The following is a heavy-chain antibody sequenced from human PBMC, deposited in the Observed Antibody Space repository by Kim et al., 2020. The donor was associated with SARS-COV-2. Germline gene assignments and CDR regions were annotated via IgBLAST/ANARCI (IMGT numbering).Heavy chain of an antibody. J-gene: IGHJ6*02. D-gene: IGHD3-3*01. CDR2: INTNTGNP. CDR3: ASPGVSSGYRKGFDYYYGMDV. Sequence: ASVKVSCKASGYTFTSYAMNWVRQAPGQGLEWMGWINTNTGNPTYAQGFTGRFVFSLDTSVSTAYLQISSLKAEDTAVYYCASPGVSSGYRKGFDYYYGMDVWGQGTTVTVSS. CDR1: GYTFTSYA. V-gene: IGHV7-4-1*02.